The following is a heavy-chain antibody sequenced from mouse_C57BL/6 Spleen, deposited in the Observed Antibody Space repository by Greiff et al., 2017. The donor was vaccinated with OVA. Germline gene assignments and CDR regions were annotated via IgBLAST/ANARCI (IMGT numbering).Heavy chain of an antibody. J-gene: IGHJ4*01. CDR1: GYTFTSYW. Sequence: QVQLQQPGAELVRPGSSVKLSCKASGYTFTSYWMHWVKQRPIQGLEWIGNIDPSDSETHYNQKFKDKATLTVDKSSSTAYMQLSSLTSEDSAVYYCARSGDGYCFYAMDYWGQGTSVTVSS. CDR3: ARSGDGYCFYAMDY. D-gene: IGHD2-3*01. CDR2: IDPSDSET. V-gene: IGHV1-52*01.